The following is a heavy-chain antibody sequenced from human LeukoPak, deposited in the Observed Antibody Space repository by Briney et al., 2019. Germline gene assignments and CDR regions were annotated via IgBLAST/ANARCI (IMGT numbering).Heavy chain of an antibody. CDR1: GFTFSNYG. J-gene: IGHJ4*02. Sequence: GGSLRLSCAASGFTFSNYGMHWVRQAPGKGLEGVAIISYDGSNKYNADSVKGRFTISRDNSKNTLYLQMNSLRVEDTAVYYCAKESVRSAAGTYFDYWGQGTLVTVSP. CDR2: ISYDGSNK. V-gene: IGHV3-30*18. CDR3: AKESVRSAAGTYFDY. D-gene: IGHD6-13*01.